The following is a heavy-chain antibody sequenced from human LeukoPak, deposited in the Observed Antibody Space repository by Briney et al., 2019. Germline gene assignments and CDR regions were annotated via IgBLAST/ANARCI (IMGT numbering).Heavy chain of an antibody. Sequence: SQTLSLTCTVSGDSISSGGYFWTWMRQHPGKGPEWIGNIHDSGSAYYNPSLRSRATISVDTSQNQFSLKVSSVTAADTAVYYCARAILTASGYVWHFDLWGRGTLVTVSS. CDR3: ARAILTASGYVWHFDL. CDR2: IHDSGSA. D-gene: IGHD5-12*01. V-gene: IGHV4-31*03. CDR1: GDSISSGGYF. J-gene: IGHJ2*01.